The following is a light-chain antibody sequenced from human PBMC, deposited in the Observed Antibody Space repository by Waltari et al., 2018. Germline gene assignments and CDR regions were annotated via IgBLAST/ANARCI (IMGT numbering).Light chain of an antibody. CDR3: QETYSSPPST. CDR1: QSIGNY. Sequence: DIQVTQSPSSLSAAVGDRVSITCRASQSIGNYLNWYQQKPRKAPKHLIYSASSLQSGVPSRFSGSGSGTDFTLTITSLQPEDFAIYYWQETYSSPPSTFGQGTKVESK. CDR2: SAS. V-gene: IGKV1-39*01. J-gene: IGKJ1*01.